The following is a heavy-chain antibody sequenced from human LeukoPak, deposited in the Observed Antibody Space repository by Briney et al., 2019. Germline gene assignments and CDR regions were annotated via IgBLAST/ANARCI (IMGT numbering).Heavy chain of an antibody. CDR2: ISAYNGKT. J-gene: IGHJ6*03. D-gene: IGHD1-26*01. CDR3: ASAETGGWAPYYYMDV. Sequence: ASVKVSCKASGYTFTSYGISWVRQAPGQGLEWMGWISAYNGKTNYAQKLQGRVTMTTDTSTSTAYMELSSLRSEDTAVYYCASAETGGWAPYYYMDVWGKGTTVTVSS. CDR1: GYTFTSYG. V-gene: IGHV1-18*01.